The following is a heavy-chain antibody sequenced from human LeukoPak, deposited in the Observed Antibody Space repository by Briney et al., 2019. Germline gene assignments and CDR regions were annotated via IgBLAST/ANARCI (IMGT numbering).Heavy chain of an antibody. D-gene: IGHD2-15*01. CDR1: GDSVSTNSVA. Sequence: SQTLSPTCAISGDSVSTNSVAWNWIRQSPSRGLEWLGRTYYRSKWNNDYAVSVKSRITINPDTSKNQFSLQLNSVTPDDTALYYCARGRYSGFDLWGQGTMVTVSS. V-gene: IGHV6-1*01. J-gene: IGHJ3*01. CDR3: ARGRYSGFDL. CDR2: TYYRSKWNN.